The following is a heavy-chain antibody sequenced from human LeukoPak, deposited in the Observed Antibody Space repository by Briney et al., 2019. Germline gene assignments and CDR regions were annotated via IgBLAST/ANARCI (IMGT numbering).Heavy chain of an antibody. V-gene: IGHV3-21*01. CDR1: GFTFSSYS. Sequence: GGSLRLSCAASGFTFSSYSMNWVRQAPGKGLEWVSSISSNSSYIYYADSVKGRFTISRDNAKNSLHLQMNSLRAEDTAVYYCARALPSPLYSGSYADAFDIWGQGTMVTVSS. CDR3: ARALPSPLYSGSYADAFDI. CDR2: ISSNSSYI. J-gene: IGHJ3*02. D-gene: IGHD1-26*01.